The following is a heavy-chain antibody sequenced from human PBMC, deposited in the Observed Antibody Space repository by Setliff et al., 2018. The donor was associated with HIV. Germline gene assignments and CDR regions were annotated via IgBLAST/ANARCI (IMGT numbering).Heavy chain of an antibody. V-gene: IGHV2-5*02. J-gene: IGHJ3*02. CDR1: GFSLSSTGVG. D-gene: IGHD3-22*01. CDR3: AHSSYYYDTSGSHAFDI. Sequence: SGPTLVNPTQTLTLTCTVSGFSLSSTGVGVGWVRQPPGKALECLALIYWDGDKRYSPSLKSRLTITKDTSKNQVVLTMTNVDPVDTATYYCAHSSYYYDTSGSHAFDIWGQGTMVTVSS. CDR2: IYWDGDK.